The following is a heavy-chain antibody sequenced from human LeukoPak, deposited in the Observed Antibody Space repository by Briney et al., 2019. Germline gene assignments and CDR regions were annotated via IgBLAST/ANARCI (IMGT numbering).Heavy chain of an antibody. Sequence: PSETLSLTCTVSGGSISSGDYYWSWIRQPPGKGLEWIGYIYYSGSTYYNPSLKSRVTISVDTSKNQFSLKLSSVTAADTAVYYCARGSDYYGSGSYYNPLDYWGQGTLVTVSS. CDR1: GGSISSGDYY. CDR3: ARGSDYYGSGSYYNPLDY. CDR2: IYYSGST. J-gene: IGHJ4*02. V-gene: IGHV4-30-4*01. D-gene: IGHD3-10*01.